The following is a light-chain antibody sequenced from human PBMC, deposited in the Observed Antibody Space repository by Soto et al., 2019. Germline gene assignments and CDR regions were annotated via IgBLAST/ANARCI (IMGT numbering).Light chain of an antibody. Sequence: DIVMTQSPDSLAVSLGERATINCKSSQSVLHSSNNRNYITWYQQKPRQPPKLLIYWASTRESGVPDRFSGSGSGTDFTLTISSLQAEDVAVYYCQQYYTTPRTFGQGTKVEIK. CDR3: QQYYTTPRT. CDR2: WAS. V-gene: IGKV4-1*01. J-gene: IGKJ1*01. CDR1: QSVLHSSNNRNY.